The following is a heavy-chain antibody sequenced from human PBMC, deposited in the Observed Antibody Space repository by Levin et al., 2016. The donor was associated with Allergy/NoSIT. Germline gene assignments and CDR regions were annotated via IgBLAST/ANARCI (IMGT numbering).Heavy chain of an antibody. CDR3: VRGGPNHGFDY. V-gene: IGHV1-2*02. CDR2: IITVNGDT. CDR1: GYAFTDYW. Sequence: ASVKVSCKTSGYAFTDYWMHWVRQAPGQGLEWMGWIITVNGDTNYAHKFQGRVTMTRDTSINTVYMDLNWLTSDDTAIYYCVRGGPNHGFDYWGQGALVTVSS. J-gene: IGHJ4*02. D-gene: IGHD1-14*01.